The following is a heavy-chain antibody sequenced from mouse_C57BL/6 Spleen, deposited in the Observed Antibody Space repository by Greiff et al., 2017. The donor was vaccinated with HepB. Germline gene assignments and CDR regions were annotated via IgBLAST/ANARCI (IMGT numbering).Heavy chain of an antibody. D-gene: IGHD2-1*01. CDR2: IYPGDGDT. CDR3: ARGVYSNYIDY. Sequence: QVQLKESGAELVKPGASVKISCKASGYAFSSYWMNWVKQRPGKGLEWIGQIYPGDGDTNYNGKFKGKATLTADKSSSTAYMQLSRLTSEDSAVYFCARGVYSNYIDYWGQGTTLTVSS. J-gene: IGHJ2*01. V-gene: IGHV1-80*01. CDR1: GYAFSSYW.